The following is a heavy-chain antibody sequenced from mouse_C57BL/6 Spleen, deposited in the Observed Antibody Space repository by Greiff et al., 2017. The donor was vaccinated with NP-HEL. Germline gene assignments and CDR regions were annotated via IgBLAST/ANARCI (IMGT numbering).Heavy chain of an antibody. D-gene: IGHD4-1*01. CDR3: ATSANLDY. V-gene: IGHV5-4*03. Sequence: DVMLVESGGGLVKPGGSLKLSCAASGFTFSSYAMSWVRQTPEKRLEWVATISDGGSYTYYPDNVKGRFTISRDNAKNNLYLQMSHLKSEDTAMYYCATSANLDYWGQGTTLTVSS. CDR1: GFTFSSYA. J-gene: IGHJ2*01. CDR2: ISDGGSYT.